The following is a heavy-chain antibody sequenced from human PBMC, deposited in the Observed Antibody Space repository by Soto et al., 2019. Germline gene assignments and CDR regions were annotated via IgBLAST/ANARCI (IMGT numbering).Heavy chain of an antibody. V-gene: IGHV3-21*02. CDR3: ARELSTIIRAYN. CDR1: GFTFTSHN. CDR2: ISPYDHSF. D-gene: IGHD3-10*01. Sequence: EVQLVESGGGLVKPGGSLRLSCAASGFTFTSHNIYWFRQAPGKGLEWVSSISPYDHSFYYADSVKGRFTVPKDNAKSSVFLKMDRLRAEDTAIYYCARELSTIIRAYNWGQGTLVTVSS. J-gene: IGHJ4*02.